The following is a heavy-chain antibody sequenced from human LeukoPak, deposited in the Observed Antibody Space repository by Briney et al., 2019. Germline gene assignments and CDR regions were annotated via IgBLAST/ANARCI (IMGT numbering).Heavy chain of an antibody. Sequence: GASVKVSCKVSGYTLTELSMHWVRQAPGKGLEWMGGFDPEDGETIYAQKFQGRITVTEDTSTDTAYMELSSLRSEDTAVYYCATLLHPTYYYYGMDVWGQGTTVTVSS. CDR3: ATLLHPTYYYYGMDV. V-gene: IGHV1-24*01. J-gene: IGHJ6*02. CDR2: FDPEDGET. CDR1: GYTLTELS.